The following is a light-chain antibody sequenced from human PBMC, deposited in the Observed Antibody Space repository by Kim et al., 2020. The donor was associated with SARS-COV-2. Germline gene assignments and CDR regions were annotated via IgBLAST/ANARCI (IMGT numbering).Light chain of an antibody. CDR1: SSDVGGYNY. J-gene: IGLJ1*01. CDR2: DVS. CDR3: SSYTSSSTKV. V-gene: IGLV2-14*04. Sequence: GQSITNSCTGTSSDVGGYNYVSWYQQHPGKAPKLMIYDVSKRPSGVSNRFSGSKSGNTASLTISGLQAEDEADYYCSSYTSSSTKVFGTGTKVTVL.